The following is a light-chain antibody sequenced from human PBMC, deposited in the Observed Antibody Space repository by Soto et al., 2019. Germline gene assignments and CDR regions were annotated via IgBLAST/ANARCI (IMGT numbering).Light chain of an antibody. J-gene: IGKJ1*01. Sequence: DIQVTQSPSSLSPSPGDRATLACRASQSISSYLKWYQQKPGKAPKLLIYAASSLQSGVPSRFSGSGSGADFTLTISSLQPEDFATYYCQQSYSTPRTFGQGTMVDVK. CDR3: QQSYSTPRT. CDR2: AAS. V-gene: IGKV1-39*01. CDR1: QSISSY.